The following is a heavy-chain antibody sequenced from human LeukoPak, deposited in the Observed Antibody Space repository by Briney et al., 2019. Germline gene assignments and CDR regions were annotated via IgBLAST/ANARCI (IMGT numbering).Heavy chain of an antibody. V-gene: IGHV4-59*12. J-gene: IGHJ5*02. CDR2: IYYSGST. CDR3: ARGGVPGLVGTKVRRPWFDP. D-gene: IGHD1-7*01. Sequence: SETLSLTCAVYGGSFSGYYWSWIRQPPGKGLEWIGYIYYSGSTNYNPSLKSRVTISVDTYKNQFSLKLSSVTAADTAVYYCARGGVPGLVGTKVRRPWFDPWGQGTLVTVSS. CDR1: GGSFSGYY.